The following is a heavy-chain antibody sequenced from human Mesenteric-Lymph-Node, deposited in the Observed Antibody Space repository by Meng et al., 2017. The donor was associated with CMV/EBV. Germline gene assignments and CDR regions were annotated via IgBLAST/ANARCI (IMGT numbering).Heavy chain of an antibody. Sequence: GESLKISCAASGLTFSTYWVSWVRQAPGKGLEWVANIKEDGSEKYYVDSVKGRFTISRDNAKKSVYLQMNTLRAEDTAVYYCAISPTGGHLRGWWGQGTLVTVSS. D-gene: IGHD2-8*02. CDR1: GLTFSTYW. V-gene: IGHV3-7*01. CDR2: IKEDGSEK. CDR3: AISPTGGHLRGW. J-gene: IGHJ4*02.